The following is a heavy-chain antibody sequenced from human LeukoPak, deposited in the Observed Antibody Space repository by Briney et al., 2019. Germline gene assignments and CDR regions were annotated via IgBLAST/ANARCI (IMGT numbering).Heavy chain of an antibody. CDR3: ARSSYGQNRYYYDSSGQLDY. J-gene: IGHJ4*02. Sequence: ASVKVSCKASGYTFTSYDINWVRQATGQGLEWMGWMNPNSGNTGYAQKFQGRVTITADESTSTAYMELSSLRSEDTAVYYCARSSYGQNRYYYDSSGQLDYWGQGTLVTVSS. V-gene: IGHV1-8*01. CDR1: GYTFTSYD. D-gene: IGHD3-22*01. CDR2: MNPNSGNT.